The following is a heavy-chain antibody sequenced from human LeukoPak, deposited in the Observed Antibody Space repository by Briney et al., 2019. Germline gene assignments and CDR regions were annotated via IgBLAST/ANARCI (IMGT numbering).Heavy chain of an antibody. V-gene: IGHV4-59*01. Sequence: SETLSLTCTVSGGSISSYYWSWIRQPPGKGLEWIGYIYYSGSTNYNPSLKSRVTISVDTSKNQFSLKLSSVTAADTAVYYCAGGTVVTPHYYYYYGMDVWGQGTTVTVSS. CDR1: GGSISSYY. D-gene: IGHD4-23*01. CDR3: AGGTVVTPHYYYYYGMDV. J-gene: IGHJ6*02. CDR2: IYYSGST.